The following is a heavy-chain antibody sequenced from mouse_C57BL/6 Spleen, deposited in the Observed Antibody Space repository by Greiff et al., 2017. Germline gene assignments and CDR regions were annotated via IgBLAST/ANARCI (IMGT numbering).Heavy chain of an antibody. CDR3: ASTTVVARWFGV. J-gene: IGHJ1*03. D-gene: IGHD1-1*01. CDR1: GYTFTSYW. CDR2: IYPGSGST. Sequence: VQLQQSGAELVKPGASVKMSCKASGYTFTSYWITWVKQRPGQGLEWIGDIYPGSGSTNYNEKFKSKATLTVDTSSSTAYLQLSSLTSADPAVYYCASTTVVARWFGVWGKGTPVTVSA. V-gene: IGHV1-55*01.